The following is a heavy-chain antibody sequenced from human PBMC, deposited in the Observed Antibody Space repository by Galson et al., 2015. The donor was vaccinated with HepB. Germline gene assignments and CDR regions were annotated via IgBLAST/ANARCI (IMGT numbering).Heavy chain of an antibody. CDR3: ARRGSIVVVPGAKQGFDY. CDR1: GGTFSSYA. J-gene: IGHJ4*02. V-gene: IGHV1-69*13. CDR2: IIPILGTA. Sequence: SVKVSCKASGGTFSSYAISWVRQAPGQGLEWMGGIIPILGTANYAQKFQGRVTITADESTSTAYMELSSLRSEDTAVYYCARRGSIVVVPGAKQGFDYWGQGALVTVSS. D-gene: IGHD2-2*01.